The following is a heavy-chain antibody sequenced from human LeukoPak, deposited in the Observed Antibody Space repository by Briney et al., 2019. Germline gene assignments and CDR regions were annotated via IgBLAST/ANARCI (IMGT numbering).Heavy chain of an antibody. CDR1: GFTVSTNY. J-gene: IGHJ4*02. V-gene: IGHV3-53*04. Sequence: GGSLRLSCAASGFTVSTNYMSWVRQAPGKGLEWVSVIYSGGSTYYADSVKGRFTISRHNSENTLYLQMNSLRAEDTAVYYCAKVINGDQGTYWGQGTLVTVSS. CDR3: AKVINGDQGTY. CDR2: IYSGGST. D-gene: IGHD4-17*01.